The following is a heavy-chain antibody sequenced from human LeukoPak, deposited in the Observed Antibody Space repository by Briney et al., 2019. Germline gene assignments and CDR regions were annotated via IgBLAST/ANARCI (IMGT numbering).Heavy chain of an antibody. Sequence: GGSLRLSCAASGFTFSSYAMSWVRQAPGKGLEWVSAISGSGGSTYYADSVKGRLSISRDNSKNTLYLQMNILRADDTAVYYCARISYFDWAGYFDPWGQGTLVTVSS. CDR1: GFTFSSYA. V-gene: IGHV3-23*01. D-gene: IGHD3-9*01. J-gene: IGHJ5*02. CDR2: ISGSGGST. CDR3: ARISYFDWAGYFDP.